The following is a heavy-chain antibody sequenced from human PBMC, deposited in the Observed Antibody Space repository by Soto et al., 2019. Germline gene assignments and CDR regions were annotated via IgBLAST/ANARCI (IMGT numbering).Heavy chain of an antibody. V-gene: IGHV1-46*03. CDR3: ARGGYCSSTSCYAVTGYYFDY. D-gene: IGHD2-2*03. CDR2: INPSGGST. J-gene: IGHJ4*02. Sequence: GASVKVSCKASGYTFTSYYMHWVRQAPGQGLEWMGIINPSGGSTSYAQKFQGRVTMTRDTSTSTVYMELSSLRSEDTAVYYCARGGYCSSTSCYAVTGYYFDYWGQGTLVTVSS. CDR1: GYTFTSYY.